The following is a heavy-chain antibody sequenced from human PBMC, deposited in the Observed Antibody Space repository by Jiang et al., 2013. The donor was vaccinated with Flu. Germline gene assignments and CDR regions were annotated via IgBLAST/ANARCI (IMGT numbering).Heavy chain of an antibody. CDR1: GFSLSTSVVA. CDR3: AHRYGGYFDY. CDR2: IYGEGEK. V-gene: IGHV2-5*02. J-gene: IGHJ4*02. D-gene: IGHD4-17*01. Sequence: KPTQTLTLTCSFSGFSLSTSVVAVGWIRQPPGEALEWLALIYGEGEKHYSPSLKSRLSITKDTSKNQVVLTLTNMDPVDTATYYCAHRYGGYFDYWGQGTL.